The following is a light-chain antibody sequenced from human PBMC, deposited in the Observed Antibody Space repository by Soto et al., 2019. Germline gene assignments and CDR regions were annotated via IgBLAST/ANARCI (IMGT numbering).Light chain of an antibody. Sequence: EIVMTQSPATLSVSPGERATLSCRASQSVSSNSAWYQQKPGQAPRLLIYGASTRATGIPARFSGSGSGTEFTLTISSLQSEDFAVYYCQQYNNLPGTFGQGTKVEIK. CDR1: QSVSSN. CDR3: QQYNNLPGT. J-gene: IGKJ1*01. CDR2: GAS. V-gene: IGKV3-15*01.